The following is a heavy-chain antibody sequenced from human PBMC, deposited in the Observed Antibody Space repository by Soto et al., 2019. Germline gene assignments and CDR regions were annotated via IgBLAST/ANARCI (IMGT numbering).Heavy chain of an antibody. D-gene: IGHD2-21*02. CDR3: AKSAHPAVVTLYYSDS. Sequence: QVQLVESGGGVVQPGRSLRLSCAASGFSFNNYAMHWVRQAPGKGLEWVTLISDDGSKKYFADSVKGRFTVSRDNSNNTLFLQMNSLKTEDTAVYYCAKSAHPAVVTLYYSDSWGQGTLVTVSS. CDR1: GFSFNNYA. J-gene: IGHJ4*02. CDR2: ISDDGSKK. V-gene: IGHV3-30*18.